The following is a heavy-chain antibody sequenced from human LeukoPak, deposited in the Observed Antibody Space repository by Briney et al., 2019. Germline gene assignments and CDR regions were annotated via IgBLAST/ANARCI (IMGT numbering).Heavy chain of an antibody. J-gene: IGHJ6*02. V-gene: IGHV3-23*01. D-gene: IGHD4-17*01. CDR1: GFTFSSYA. CDR2: ICVSGGST. Sequence: PGGSLRLSCAASGFTFSSYAMSGGRQAPGRGVGWVSAICVSGGSTYYADSVKGRFTISRDNSKDTLSLQMNSLRVDDTAVYYCAKKVRGYGDYGVYYYGMDVWGQGTTVTVSS. CDR3: AKKVRGYGDYGVYYYGMDV.